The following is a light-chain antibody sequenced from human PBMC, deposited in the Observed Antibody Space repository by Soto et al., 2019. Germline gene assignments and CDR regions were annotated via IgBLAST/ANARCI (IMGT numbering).Light chain of an antibody. V-gene: IGKV3-15*01. J-gene: IGKJ5*01. Sequence: EIVMTQSPDTMYVSPGERATLSCRASQSVRSNLAWYQHKPGQAPRLLIYDGSTRALGIPARFSGSESGTEFTLTISSLQSEDFAVYFCQQYDDWPITFGQGTRLDIK. CDR2: DGS. CDR1: QSVRSN. CDR3: QQYDDWPIT.